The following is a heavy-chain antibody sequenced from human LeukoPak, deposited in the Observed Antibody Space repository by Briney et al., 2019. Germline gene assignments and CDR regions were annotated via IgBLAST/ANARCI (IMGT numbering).Heavy chain of an antibody. J-gene: IGHJ6*03. Sequence: WETLSLTCTVSGGSISSYYSSWIRQPAGKGLEWFGRIYTSGSTNYNPSLKSRVTMSVDTSKNQFSLKLSSVTAADTAVYYCASSPRIASYTDVWGKGTTVTVSS. CDR3: ASSPRIASYTDV. CDR2: IYTSGST. CDR1: GGSISSYY. D-gene: IGHD2-21*01. V-gene: IGHV4-4*07.